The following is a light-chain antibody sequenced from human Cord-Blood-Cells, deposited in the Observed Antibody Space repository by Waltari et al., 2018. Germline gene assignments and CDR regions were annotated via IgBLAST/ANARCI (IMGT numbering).Light chain of an antibody. V-gene: IGLV1-51*01. CDR3: GTWDSSLSDVV. CDR2: DNN. CDR1: SSNIGNNY. J-gene: IGLJ2*01. Sequence: QSVLTQPPSVSAAPGQKVSIPCLGSSSNIGNNYVSWYQQLPGTAPKLLIYDNNKRPSGIPDRSAGSKSGTSATLGITGLQTGDEADYYCGTWDSSLSDVVFGGGTNLTVL.